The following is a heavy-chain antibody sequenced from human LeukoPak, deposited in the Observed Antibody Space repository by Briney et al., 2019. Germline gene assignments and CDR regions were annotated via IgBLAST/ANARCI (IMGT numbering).Heavy chain of an antibody. D-gene: IGHD3-22*01. V-gene: IGHV3-30*02. CDR2: IRYDGSNK. CDR3: ARDRTSLGSSGYHLDV. Sequence: GGSLRLSCAASGFTFSSYGMHWVRQAPGKGLEWVAFIRYDGSNKYYTDSVKGRFTISRDNAKNTLYLQMNSLRAEDTAVYYCARDRTSLGSSGYHLDVWGKGTTVTVSS. J-gene: IGHJ6*04. CDR1: GFTFSSYG.